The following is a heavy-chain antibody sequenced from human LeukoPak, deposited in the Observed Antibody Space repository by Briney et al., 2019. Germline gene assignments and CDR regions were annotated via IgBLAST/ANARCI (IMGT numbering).Heavy chain of an antibody. Sequence: ASVKVSCKASGYTFTCYYMHWVRQAPGQGLEWMGWINPNSGGTNYAQKFQGRVTMTRDTSISTAYMALSRLRSDDTAVYYCARERPTFGVAARTYYYMDVWGKGTTVTVSS. CDR3: ARERPTFGVAARTYYYMDV. CDR2: INPNSGGT. J-gene: IGHJ6*03. D-gene: IGHD3-3*01. V-gene: IGHV1-2*02. CDR1: GYTFTCYY.